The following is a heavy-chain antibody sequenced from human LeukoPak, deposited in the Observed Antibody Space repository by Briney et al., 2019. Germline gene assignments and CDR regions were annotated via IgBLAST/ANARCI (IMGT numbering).Heavy chain of an antibody. CDR2: INPSGGST. Sequence: GASVKVSCKASGYTFTSYYMHWVRQAPGQGLEWMGIINPSGGSTSYAQKFQGRVTMTRDTSASTVYMELSSLRSEDTAVYYCARGHDYVWGSYRPFDYWGQGTLVTVSS. CDR3: ARGHDYVWGSYRPFDY. J-gene: IGHJ4*02. CDR1: GYTFTSYY. V-gene: IGHV1-46*01. D-gene: IGHD3-16*02.